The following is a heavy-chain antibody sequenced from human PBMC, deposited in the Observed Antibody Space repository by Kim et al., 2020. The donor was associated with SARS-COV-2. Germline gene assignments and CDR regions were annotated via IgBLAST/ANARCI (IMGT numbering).Heavy chain of an antibody. CDR1: EFTFRNFV. V-gene: IGHV3-30*18. D-gene: IGHD3-9*01. J-gene: IGHJ4*02. Sequence: GGSLRLSCAASEFTFRNFVMHWVRQAPGKGLEWVAAISFDGSSKFYADSVKGRFTISRDNSRDTLYLEMNSLRPEDTAVYSCAKVYNILTGFYDPSPFPYGGRGTLVSVSS. CDR2: ISFDGSSK. CDR3: AKVYNILTGFYDPSPFPY.